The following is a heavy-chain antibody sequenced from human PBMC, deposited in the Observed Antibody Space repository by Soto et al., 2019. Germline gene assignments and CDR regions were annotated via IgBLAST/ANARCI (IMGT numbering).Heavy chain of an antibody. CDR1: GRSFSGYY. D-gene: IGHD2-15*01. Sequence: PSETLSLTCAVYGRSFSGYYWSWIRQPPGKGLEWIGEINHSGSTNYNPSLKSRVTISVDTSKNQFSLKLSSVTAADTAVYYCARSPPRYCSGGSCYDGLGVWGQGTLVTVSS. CDR3: ARSPPRYCSGGSCYDGLGV. CDR2: INHSGST. J-gene: IGHJ1*01. V-gene: IGHV4-34*01.